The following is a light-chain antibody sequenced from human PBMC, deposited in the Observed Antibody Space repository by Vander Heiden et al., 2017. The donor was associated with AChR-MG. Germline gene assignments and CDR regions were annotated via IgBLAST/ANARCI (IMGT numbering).Light chain of an antibody. CDR3: QKYGNSPPP. CDR2: GAS. Sequence: EIVLTQSPGTLSLSPGERATLSCRASQSVSRYLAWYQQKPGQAPRLLIYGASSRATGIPDRFSGSGSGTDFTLTISRLEPEDFAVYYCQKYGNSPPPFGQGTRLEIK. J-gene: IGKJ5*01. CDR1: QSVSRY. V-gene: IGKV3-20*01.